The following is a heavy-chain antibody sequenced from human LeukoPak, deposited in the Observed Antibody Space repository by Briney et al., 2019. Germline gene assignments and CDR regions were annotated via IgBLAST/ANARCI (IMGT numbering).Heavy chain of an antibody. D-gene: IGHD3-10*01. J-gene: IGHJ4*02. CDR3: ARDRYYGSGSYYIYY. Sequence: PGSSLRLSCTASGFTFSSYALHWVRQPPGKGLEWVAVVSYDGNNKFYADSVKGRFTISRDNSKNTLYLQMNSLRVEDTAVYYCARDRYYGSGSYYIYYWGQGNLVTVSS. CDR2: VSYDGNNK. V-gene: IGHV3-30*04. CDR1: GFTFSSYA.